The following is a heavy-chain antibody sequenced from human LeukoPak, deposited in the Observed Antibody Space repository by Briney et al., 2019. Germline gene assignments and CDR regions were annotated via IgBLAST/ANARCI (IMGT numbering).Heavy chain of an antibody. Sequence: ASVTVSCKASGGTFSSYAISWVRQAPGQGLEWMGRIIPIFGTANYAQKFQGRVTITADKSTSTAYMELSSLRSEDTAVYYCASLGSSSWPDYWGQGTLVTVSS. CDR3: ASLGSSSWPDY. V-gene: IGHV1-69*06. CDR2: IIPIFGTA. D-gene: IGHD6-13*01. J-gene: IGHJ4*02. CDR1: GGTFSSYA.